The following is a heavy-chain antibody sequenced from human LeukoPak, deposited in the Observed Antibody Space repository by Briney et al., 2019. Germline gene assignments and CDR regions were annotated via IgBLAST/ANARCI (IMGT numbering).Heavy chain of an antibody. Sequence: GGSLRLSCAASGFTFSDYYMSWIRQAPGKGLEWVSYISSSGSTIYYADSVKGRFTISRDNAKNSLYLQMNSLRAEDTAVYYCARDYTVTTLYYYYYMDVWGKGTTVTVSS. CDR2: ISSSGSTI. J-gene: IGHJ6*03. CDR3: ARDYTVTTLYYYYYMDV. CDR1: GFTFSDYY. V-gene: IGHV3-11*04. D-gene: IGHD4-11*01.